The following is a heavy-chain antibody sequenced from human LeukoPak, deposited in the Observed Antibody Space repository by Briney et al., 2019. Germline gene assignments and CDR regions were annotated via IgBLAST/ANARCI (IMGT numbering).Heavy chain of an antibody. D-gene: IGHD3-22*01. Sequence: SETLSLTCAVSGYSISSCHYWGWIRQPPGKGLEWIGSIYHSGSTYYNPSLKSRVTISVDTSKNQFSLKLSSVTAADTAVYYCARMTYYDSNGYYYSYFDYWGQGTLVTASS. J-gene: IGHJ4*02. CDR2: IYHSGST. CDR1: GYSISSCHY. CDR3: ARMTYYDSNGYYYSYFDY. V-gene: IGHV4-38-2*01.